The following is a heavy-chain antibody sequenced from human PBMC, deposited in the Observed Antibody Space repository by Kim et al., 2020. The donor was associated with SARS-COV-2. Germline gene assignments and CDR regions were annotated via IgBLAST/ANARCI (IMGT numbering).Heavy chain of an antibody. J-gene: IGHJ4*02. CDR2: ISGSGHAT. Sequence: GGSLRLSCEASGFTFSSLGMSWVRQAPGKGLEWVSGISGSGHATYYAESVKGRFSISRDNSKNTLYLQMNSLRGEDTAIYYCANSYGGNTAVHYWGPGTLVTVSS. CDR1: GFTFSSLG. CDR3: ANSYGGNTAVHY. V-gene: IGHV3-23*01. D-gene: IGHD4-17*01.